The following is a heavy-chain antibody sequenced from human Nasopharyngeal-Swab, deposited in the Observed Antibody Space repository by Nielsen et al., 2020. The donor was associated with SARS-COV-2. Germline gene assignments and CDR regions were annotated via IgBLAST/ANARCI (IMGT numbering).Heavy chain of an antibody. J-gene: IGHJ4*02. CDR1: GFTFGDYA. CDR3: TRVGEYGSGSYYFDY. D-gene: IGHD3-10*01. V-gene: IGHV3-49*04. Sequence: GGSLRLSCTASGFTFGDYAMSWVRQAPGKGLEWVGFIRSKAYGGTTEYAASVKGRFTISRDDSKSIAYLQMNSLKTEDTAVYYCTRVGEYGSGSYYFDYWGQGTLVTVSS. CDR2: IRSKAYGGTT.